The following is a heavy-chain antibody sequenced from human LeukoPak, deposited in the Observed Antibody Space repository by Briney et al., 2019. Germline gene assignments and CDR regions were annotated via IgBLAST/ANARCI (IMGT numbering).Heavy chain of an antibody. J-gene: IGHJ4*02. V-gene: IGHV3-23*01. CDR2: ISGSGGST. Sequence: PGGSLRLSCAASGFTFSSYAMSWVRQAPGKGLEWVSAISGSGGSTYYADSVKGRFTISRANSKNTLYLQMNSLRAEDTAVYYCAKMGVYDSSGYYYDYWGQGTLVTVSS. CDR1: GFTFSSYA. CDR3: AKMGVYDSSGYYYDY. D-gene: IGHD3-22*01.